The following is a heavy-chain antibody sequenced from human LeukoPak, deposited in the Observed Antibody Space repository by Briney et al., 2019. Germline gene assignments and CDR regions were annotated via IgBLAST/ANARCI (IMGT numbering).Heavy chain of an antibody. J-gene: IGHJ6*03. D-gene: IGHD3-16*01. V-gene: IGHV3-23*01. CDR3: GNRSPGGGGRYMDV. Sequence: PGGSLRLSCAASGFTFSSYAMSWVRQAPGKGLEWVSAISGSGGSTYYADSVKGRFTISRDNSKNTLYLQMNSLRAEDTAVYYCGNRSPGGGGRYMDVWGKGTRVTVSS. CDR1: GFTFSSYA. CDR2: ISGSGGST.